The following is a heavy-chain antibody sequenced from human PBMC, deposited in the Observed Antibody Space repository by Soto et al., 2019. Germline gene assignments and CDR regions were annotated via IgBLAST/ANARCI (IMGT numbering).Heavy chain of an antibody. CDR2: VNPNTGGV. CDR3: ARDGPRGGTYSYYYHGMDV. CDR1: GYTFTGYH. Sequence: QVQLVQSGAEVRKPGASVKVSCKTSGYTFTGYHIHWVRQAPGQGLEWMGWVNPNTGGVNYAQSFQGRVTMTRDTTISPAYVELTRLTSDDTAVYYCARDGPRGGTYSYYYHGMDVWGLGTTVTVSS. D-gene: IGHD1-26*01. J-gene: IGHJ6*02. V-gene: IGHV1-2*02.